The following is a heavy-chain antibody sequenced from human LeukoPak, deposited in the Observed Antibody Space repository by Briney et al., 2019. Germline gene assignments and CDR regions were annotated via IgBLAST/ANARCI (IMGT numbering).Heavy chain of an antibody. J-gene: IGHJ4*02. V-gene: IGHV5-51*01. D-gene: IGHD6-13*01. CDR3: ARRVGSSSWFFDY. CDR2: IFPHDSDI. Sequence: GESLKISCKGSGYSFMDYWIGWVRQMPGKGPEWMGIIFPHDSDIKYNPSFQGQVTISVDKSISTAYVQWSSLKASDTAMYYCARRVGSSSWFFDYWGQGTLVTVSS. CDR1: GYSFMDYW.